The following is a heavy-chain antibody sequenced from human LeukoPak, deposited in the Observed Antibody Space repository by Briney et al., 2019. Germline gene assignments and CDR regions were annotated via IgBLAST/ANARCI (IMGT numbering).Heavy chain of an antibody. D-gene: IGHD6-6*01. J-gene: IGHJ4*02. CDR3: ARRFSSFDY. CDR2: ISISGSKT. V-gene: IGHV3-23*01. Sequence: GGSLRLSCAASEFDFSSHAMTWVRQAPGKGLEWVSAISISGSKTYYADSVKGRFTISRDNAKNSLYLQMNSLRAEDTAVYYCARRFSSFDYWGQGTLVTVSS. CDR1: EFDFSSHA.